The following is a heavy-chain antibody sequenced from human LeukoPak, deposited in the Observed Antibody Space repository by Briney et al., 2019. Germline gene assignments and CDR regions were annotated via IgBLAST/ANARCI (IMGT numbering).Heavy chain of an antibody. CDR2: IKQDGNEK. D-gene: IGHD3-22*01. CDR3: ARGPTYYYDSSGYYPFDY. V-gene: IGHV3-7*01. Sequence: GGSLRLSCAASGFTFSDYYMSWLRQAPGKGLEWVANIKQDGNEKYYVDSVKGRFTISRDNAKNSLYLQMNSLRAEDTAVYYCARGPTYYYDSSGYYPFDYWGQGTLVTVSS. CDR1: GFTFSDYY. J-gene: IGHJ4*02.